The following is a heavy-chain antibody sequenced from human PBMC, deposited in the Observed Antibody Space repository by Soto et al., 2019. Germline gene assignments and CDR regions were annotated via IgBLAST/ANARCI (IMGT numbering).Heavy chain of an antibody. D-gene: IGHD6-25*01. CDR2: LIGSGGNT. Sequence: GGSLRLSCAASGFTFSTYAMNWVRQAPGEGLEWVSTLIGSGGNTYYTDSVKGRFTISSDPSKNTLYLQMNSLRAEDTATYYCTKRMYSGGGAIDYWGQGALVTVSS. J-gene: IGHJ4*02. CDR3: TKRMYSGGGAIDY. CDR1: GFTFSTYA. V-gene: IGHV3-23*01.